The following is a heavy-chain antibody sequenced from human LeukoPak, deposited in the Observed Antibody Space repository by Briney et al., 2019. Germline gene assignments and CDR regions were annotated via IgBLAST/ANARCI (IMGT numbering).Heavy chain of an antibody. CDR3: ARVDGGARFDY. J-gene: IGHJ4*02. CDR1: GYTFSNYC. V-gene: IGHV1-46*01. D-gene: IGHD1-26*01. Sequence: ASVKVSCKASGYTFSNYCMHWVRQAPGQGLEWMGILNPTYDIPIYAQKFQGRVTMTRDMSTSTVYMELSSLRSEDTAVYYCARVDGGARFDYWGQGTLVTVSS. CDR2: LNPTYDIP.